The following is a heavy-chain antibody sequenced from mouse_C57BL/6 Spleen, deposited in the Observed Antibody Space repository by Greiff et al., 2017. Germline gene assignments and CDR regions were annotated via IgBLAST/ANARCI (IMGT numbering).Heavy chain of an antibody. CDR3: ARLNWDGSWFAY. D-gene: IGHD4-1*01. CDR2: IDPSDSET. J-gene: IGHJ3*01. Sequence: QVQLKQPGAELVRPGSSVKLSCKASGYTFTSYWMHWVKQRPIQGLEWIGNIDPSDSETHYNQKFKDKATLTVDKSSSTAYMQLSSLTSEDSAVYYCARLNWDGSWFAYWGKGTLVTVSA. V-gene: IGHV1-52*01. CDR1: GYTFTSYW.